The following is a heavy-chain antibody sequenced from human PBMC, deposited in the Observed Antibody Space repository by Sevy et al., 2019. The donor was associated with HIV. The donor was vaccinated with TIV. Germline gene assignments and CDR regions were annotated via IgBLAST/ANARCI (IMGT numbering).Heavy chain of an antibody. CDR1: GFTFSDYA. Sequence: GGSLRLSCAASGFTFSDYAMHWVRQAPGKGLEWVAIIWSDGAYQYHGDSVKGRFTISRDNPKNTLYLQMNSLRVDDTAVYFCARAGYYYDNAAYYAFDSWGQGTLVTVSS. J-gene: IGHJ4*02. CDR2: IWSDGAYQ. CDR3: ARAGYYYDNAAYYAFDS. D-gene: IGHD3-22*01. V-gene: IGHV3-33*01.